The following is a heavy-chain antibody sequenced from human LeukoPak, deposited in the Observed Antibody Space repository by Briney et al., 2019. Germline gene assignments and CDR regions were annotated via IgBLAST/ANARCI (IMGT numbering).Heavy chain of an antibody. CDR1: GGTFSSYA. J-gene: IGHJ4*02. D-gene: IGHD3-22*01. V-gene: IGHV1-69*05. CDR2: IIPILGTA. CDR3: ASKDEGGYYYDSSGYYGPFDY. Sequence: SVKVSCKASGGTFSSYAISWVRQAPGQGLEWMGGIIPILGTANYAQKFQGRVTITTDESTSTAYMELSSLRSEDTAVYYCASKDEGGYYYDSSGYYGPFDYWGQGTLVTVSS.